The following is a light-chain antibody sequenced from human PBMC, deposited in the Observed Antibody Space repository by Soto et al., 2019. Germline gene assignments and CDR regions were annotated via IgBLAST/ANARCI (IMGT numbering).Light chain of an antibody. J-gene: IGKJ1*01. CDR3: QQRSNWPWT. V-gene: IGKV3-11*01. CDR1: QSVSSY. CDR2: DAS. Sequence: EIVLTQSPATLSLSPGERATLSCRASQSVSSYLAWYQQKPGQAPRLLIYDASNRATGIPARFSGSGSGTDCTLTSSSLEPEDFAGYYCQQRSNWPWTFGQGTKVEIK.